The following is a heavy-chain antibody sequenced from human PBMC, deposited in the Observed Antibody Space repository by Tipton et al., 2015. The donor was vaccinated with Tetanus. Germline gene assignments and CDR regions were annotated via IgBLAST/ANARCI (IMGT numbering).Heavy chain of an antibody. J-gene: IGHJ4*02. CDR3: ARDKLGYGLDY. D-gene: IGHD5-18*01. CDR2: IYHSGST. CDR1: GGSISSGGYS. V-gene: IGHV4-30-2*01. Sequence: TLSLTCAVSGGSISSGGYSWSWIRQPPGKGLGWIGYIYHSGSTYYNPPLKSRVTISVDRSKNQFSLKLSSVTAADTAVYYCARDKLGYGLDYWGQGTLVTVSS.